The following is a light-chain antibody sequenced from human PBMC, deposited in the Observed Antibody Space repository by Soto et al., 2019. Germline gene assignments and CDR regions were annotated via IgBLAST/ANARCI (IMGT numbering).Light chain of an antibody. CDR1: HDILNS. Sequence: DIQMTQSPSSLSASVGDRVTITCQASHDILNSLNWYQHKPGKAPQLLIYEASTLKPGVPSRFRGSGSGTDFTFTITSLQPEDIATYYCQHYNHFPLTFGQGTRLDIK. CDR2: EAS. J-gene: IGKJ5*01. CDR3: QHYNHFPLT. V-gene: IGKV1-33*01.